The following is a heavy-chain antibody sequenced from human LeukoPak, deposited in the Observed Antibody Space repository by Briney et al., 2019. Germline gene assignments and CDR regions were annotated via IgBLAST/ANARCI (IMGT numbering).Heavy chain of an antibody. CDR1: GGSISSHY. J-gene: IGHJ6*03. CDR3: ARYMDV. V-gene: IGHV4-59*11. CDR2: IYYSGST. Sequence: SETLSLTCTVSGGSISSHYWSWIRQPPGKGLEWIGYIYYSGSTNYNPSLKSRVTISVDTSKNQFSLKLSSVTAADTAVYYCARYMDVWGKGTTVTVSS.